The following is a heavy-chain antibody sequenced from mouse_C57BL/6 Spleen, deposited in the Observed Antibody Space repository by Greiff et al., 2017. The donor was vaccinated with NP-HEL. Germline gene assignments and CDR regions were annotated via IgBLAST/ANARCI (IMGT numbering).Heavy chain of an antibody. D-gene: IGHD1-1*01. Sequence: VQLQQSGPELVKPGASVKISCKASGYTFTDYYMNWVKQSHGKSLEWIGDINPNNGGTSYNQKFKGKATLTVDKSSSTAYMELRSLTSEDSAVYYCAYYYGSSYGAMDYWGQGTSVTVSS. CDR1: GYTFTDYY. V-gene: IGHV1-26*01. J-gene: IGHJ4*01. CDR3: AYYYGSSYGAMDY. CDR2: INPNNGGT.